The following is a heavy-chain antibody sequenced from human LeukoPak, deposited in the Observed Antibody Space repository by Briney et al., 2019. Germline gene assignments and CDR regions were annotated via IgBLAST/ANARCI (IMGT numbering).Heavy chain of an antibody. D-gene: IGHD4-17*01. Sequence: ASVKVSCKASGYTFTSYAMHWVRQAPGQRLEWMGWINAGNGNTKYSQKFQGRVTITRDTSASTAYMELSSLRSEDTAVYYCARDPPHYGETGFFDYWGQGTLVTVSS. CDR2: INAGNGNT. CDR3: ARDPPHYGETGFFDY. V-gene: IGHV1-3*01. CDR1: GYTFTSYA. J-gene: IGHJ4*02.